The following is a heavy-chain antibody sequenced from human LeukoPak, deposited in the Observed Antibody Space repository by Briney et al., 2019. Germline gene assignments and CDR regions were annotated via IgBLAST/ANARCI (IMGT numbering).Heavy chain of an antibody. CDR3: ARANYGSGSNYNYGMDV. J-gene: IGHJ6*02. D-gene: IGHD3-10*01. CDR1: GFTFSSFA. Sequence: GGSLRLSCAASGFTFSSFAMSWVRQTPGKGLEWVSSISSSGRNTYYADSVKGRFTISRDNSENTLYLQVSSLRAEDTAMYYCARANYGSGSNYNYGMDVWGQGTTVTVSS. V-gene: IGHV3-23*01. CDR2: ISSSGRNT.